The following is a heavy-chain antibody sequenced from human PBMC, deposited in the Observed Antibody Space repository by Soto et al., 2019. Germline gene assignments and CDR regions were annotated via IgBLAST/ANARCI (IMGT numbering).Heavy chain of an antibody. CDR1: GGSISSGDYY. CDR2: IYYSGST. D-gene: IGHD3-3*01. Sequence: PSETLSLTCTVSGGSISSGDYYWSWIRQPPGKGLEWIGYIYYSGSTYYNPSLKSRVTISVDTSKNQFSLKLSSVTAADTAVYYCARGHTSGYYGGFVYWGQGTLLTVSS. J-gene: IGHJ4*02. V-gene: IGHV4-30-4*01. CDR3: ARGHTSGYYGGFVY.